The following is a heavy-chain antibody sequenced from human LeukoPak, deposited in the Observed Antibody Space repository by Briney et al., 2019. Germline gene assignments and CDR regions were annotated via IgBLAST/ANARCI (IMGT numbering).Heavy chain of an antibody. CDR1: GGSISSTSYR. J-gene: IGHJ4*02. CDR2: IYYTGNT. CDR3: ATTSAGTIDY. D-gene: IGHD6-13*01. V-gene: IGHV4-39*01. Sequence: TLSLTCTVSGGSISSTSYRWGWIRQPPGKGLEWIGSIYYTGNTYYNPSLKSRVTISVDTSKNHFSLRLSSVAAADTAVYYCATTSAGTIDYWGQGTLVTVSS.